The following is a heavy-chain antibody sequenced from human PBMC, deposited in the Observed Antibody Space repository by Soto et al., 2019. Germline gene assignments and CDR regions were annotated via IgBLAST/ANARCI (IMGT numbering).Heavy chain of an antibody. D-gene: IGHD5-18*01. V-gene: IGHV4-30-2*01. CDR3: ARGYGRNFDY. J-gene: IGHJ4*02. Sequence: SETLSLTCAVSGGSISSGGYSWSWIRQPPGKGLEWIGYIYHSGSTYYNPSLKSRVTISVDTSKNQFSLKLTSVTAADTAVYYCARGYGRNFDYWGQGTLVPVSS. CDR2: IYHSGST. CDR1: GGSISSGGYS.